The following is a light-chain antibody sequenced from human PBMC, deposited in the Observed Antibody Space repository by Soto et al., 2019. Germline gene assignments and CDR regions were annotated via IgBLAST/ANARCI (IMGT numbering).Light chain of an antibody. CDR1: SSDVGTYNF. CDR3: SSYTSSTSVI. V-gene: IGLV2-14*03. Sequence: QSALTQPASVSGSPGQSITISCTGTSSDVGTYNFVSWYQQHPGKAPKLMIYDVSNRPPGVSTRFSGSKSGNTASLTISGLQAEDEGNYYCSSYTSSTSVIFGGGTKLTVL. CDR2: DVS. J-gene: IGLJ2*01.